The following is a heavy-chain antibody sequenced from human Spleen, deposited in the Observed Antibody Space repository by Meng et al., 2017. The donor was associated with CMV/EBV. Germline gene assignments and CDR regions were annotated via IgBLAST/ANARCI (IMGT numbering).Heavy chain of an antibody. CDR3: ARDSPPGYCSSTSCYTAEY. D-gene: IGHD2-2*02. J-gene: IGHJ4*02. V-gene: IGHV3-11*01. Sequence: FSDYYMSWIRQATGTALEWVSYISSSSSTIYYADSVQGRFTISRDNAKNSLYLQMNSLRAEDTAVYYCARDSPPGYCSSTSCYTAEYWGQGTLVTVSS. CDR1: FSDYY. CDR2: ISSSSSTI.